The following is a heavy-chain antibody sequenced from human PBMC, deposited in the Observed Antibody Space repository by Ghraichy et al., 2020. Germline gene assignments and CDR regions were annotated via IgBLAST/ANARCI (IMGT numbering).Heavy chain of an antibody. CDR1: GGSISSSSYY. CDR2: IYYSGST. V-gene: IGHV4-39*01. D-gene: IGHD3-3*01. J-gene: IGHJ3*02. CDR3: ARGGYYDFWSGWRLDAFDI. Sequence: SETLSLTCTVSGGSISSSSYYWGWIRQPPGKGLEWIGSIYYSGSTYYNPSLKSRVTISVDTSKNQFSLKLSSVTAADTAVYYCARGGYYDFWSGWRLDAFDIWGQGTMVTVSS.